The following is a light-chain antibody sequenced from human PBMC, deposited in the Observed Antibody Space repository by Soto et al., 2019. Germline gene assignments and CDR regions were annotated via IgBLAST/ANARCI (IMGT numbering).Light chain of an antibody. V-gene: IGKV1-39*01. J-gene: IGKJ1*01. CDR2: GAS. CDR1: QSIGKY. CDR3: QQSYSTPRT. Sequence: DIQMTQSPSSLSASLGDRVTIXXRASQSIGKYLSWYQVKPGKAPKVXIYGASTRATGIPARFSGGGSGTDFTLTISSLQPEDSATYYCQQSYSTPRTFGQGTKVDIK.